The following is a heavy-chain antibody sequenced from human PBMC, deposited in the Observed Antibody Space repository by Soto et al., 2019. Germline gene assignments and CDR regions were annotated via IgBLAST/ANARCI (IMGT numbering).Heavy chain of an antibody. V-gene: IGHV3-30*18. CDR1: GFTFSSYG. J-gene: IGHJ4*02. CDR3: AKDPPSMAAAGHFDY. D-gene: IGHD6-13*01. CDR2: ISYDGSNK. Sequence: QVQLVESGGGVVQPGRSLRLSCAASGFTFSSYGMHWVRQAPGKGLEWVAVISYDGSNKYYADSVKGRFTIPRDNSKNTLYLQMNSLRAEDTAVYYCAKDPPSMAAAGHFDYWGQGTLVTVSS.